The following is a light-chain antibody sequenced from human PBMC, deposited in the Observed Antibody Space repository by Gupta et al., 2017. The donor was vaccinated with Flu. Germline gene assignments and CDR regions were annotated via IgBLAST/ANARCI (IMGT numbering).Light chain of an antibody. V-gene: IGLV1-40*01. CDR2: DNT. CDR1: GAGYV. J-gene: IGLJ3*02. Sequence: GAGYVVHWYQQLQGTAPKLLIYDNTNRPSGVPDRFSGSRSGTSASLAITGLQTEDEATYYCQSYGSSSNWVFGGGTKLTVL. CDR3: QSYGSSSNWV.